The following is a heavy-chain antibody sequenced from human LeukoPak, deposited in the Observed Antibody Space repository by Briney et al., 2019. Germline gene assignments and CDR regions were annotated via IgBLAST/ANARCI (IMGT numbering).Heavy chain of an antibody. J-gene: IGHJ4*02. CDR1: GYSFPTYW. Sequence: GESLKISCKGFGYSFPTYWIGWVRQVSGKGLEWMGNFYCGDSDTRYSPSFQGPVTISADKSISTAYLQWSSLKASDTAMYYCARRRYYDSRGIHYFDYWGQGTLVTVSS. D-gene: IGHD3-22*01. CDR2: FYCGDSDT. CDR3: ARRRYYDSRGIHYFDY. V-gene: IGHV5-51*01.